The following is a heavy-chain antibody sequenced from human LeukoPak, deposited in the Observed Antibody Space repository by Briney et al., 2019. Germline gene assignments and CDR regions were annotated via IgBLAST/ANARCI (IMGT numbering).Heavy chain of an antibody. Sequence: GGSLRLSCAASGFTFSSYAMHWVRQAPGKGLEWVAVISYDVSNKYYADSVKGRFTISRDNSKNTLYLQMNSLRSEDTAVYYCARVGSSGWGPLYYFDYWGQGTLVTVSS. CDR2: ISYDVSNK. CDR1: GFTFSSYA. CDR3: ARVGSSGWGPLYYFDY. V-gene: IGHV3-30-3*01. J-gene: IGHJ4*02. D-gene: IGHD6-19*01.